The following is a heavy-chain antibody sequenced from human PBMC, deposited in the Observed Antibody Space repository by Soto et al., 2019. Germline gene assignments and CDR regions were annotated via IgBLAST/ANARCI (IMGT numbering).Heavy chain of an antibody. CDR2: IDPSDSYT. J-gene: IGHJ6*02. V-gene: IGHV5-10-1*01. Sequence: PGESLKISCKGSGYSFTSYWISWVLQIPGKGLEWMGRIDPSDSYTNYSPSFQGHVTISADKSISTAYLQWSSLKASDTAMYYCARQVIAFFGKYDILTTYYYYGMDVWGQGTTVTVSS. D-gene: IGHD3-9*01. CDR1: GYSFTSYW. CDR3: ARQVIAFFGKYDILTTYYYYGMDV.